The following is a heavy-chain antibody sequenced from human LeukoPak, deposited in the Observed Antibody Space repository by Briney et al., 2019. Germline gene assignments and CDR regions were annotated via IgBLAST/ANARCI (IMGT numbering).Heavy chain of an antibody. CDR3: TRGPTYCGGDCYSDYFDY. CDR1: GGSITNYY. CDR2: IYYSGST. Sequence: PSETLSLTCSVSGGSITNYYWSWIRQPPGRGLEWIGYIYYSGSTHYNPSLKSRVTISVDTSRNQFSLNLTSMTAADTAVYYCTRGPTYCGGDCYSDYFDYWGQGTLVTVSS. J-gene: IGHJ4*02. V-gene: IGHV4-59*12. D-gene: IGHD2-21*02.